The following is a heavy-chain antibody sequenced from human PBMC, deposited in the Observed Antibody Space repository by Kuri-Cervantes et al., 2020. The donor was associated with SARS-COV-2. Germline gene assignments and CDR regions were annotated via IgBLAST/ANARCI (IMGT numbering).Heavy chain of an antibody. CDR1: GFTFSSYA. Sequence: GESLKTSCAAPGFTFSSYAMSWVRQAPGKGLEWVSAISGSGGSTYYADPVKGRFTITRDNSKNTLYLQMNSLRAEDKAVYYCAKWGGYCSGGSCSLPFQHWGQGTLVTVSS. CDR2: ISGSGGST. D-gene: IGHD2-15*01. CDR3: AKWGGYCSGGSCSLPFQH. J-gene: IGHJ1*01. V-gene: IGHV3-23*01.